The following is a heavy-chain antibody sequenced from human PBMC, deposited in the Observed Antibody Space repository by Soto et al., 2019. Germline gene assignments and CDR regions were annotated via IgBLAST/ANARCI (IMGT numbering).Heavy chain of an antibody. J-gene: IGHJ3*02. CDR3: AKCASSSGWSPYDI. V-gene: IGHV3-9*01. CDR1: GFTFDDYA. Sequence: GGSLRLSCAASGFTFDDYAMHWVRQAPGKGLEWVSGISWNSGSIGYADSVKGRFTISRDNAKNSLYLQMNSLRAEDTALYYCAKCASSSGWSPYDIWGQGTMVTVSS. CDR2: ISWNSGSI. D-gene: IGHD6-19*01.